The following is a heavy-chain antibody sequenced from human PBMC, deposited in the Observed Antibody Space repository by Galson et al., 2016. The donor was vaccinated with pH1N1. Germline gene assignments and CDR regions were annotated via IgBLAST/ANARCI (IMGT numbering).Heavy chain of an antibody. CDR2: INPSGGNT. CDR3: ARWRSTLGVTGFDL. J-gene: IGHJ4*02. V-gene: IGHV1-46*03. CDR1: GYTFTKYY. D-gene: IGHD3-10*01. Sequence: SVKVSCKASGYTFTKYYVHWVRQAPGQGLEWMGIINPSGGNTVYAEKFQGRVTLTSDTSTSIAYMDLSNLRSDDTAVYYCARWRSTLGVTGFDLWGQGTLVTVSS.